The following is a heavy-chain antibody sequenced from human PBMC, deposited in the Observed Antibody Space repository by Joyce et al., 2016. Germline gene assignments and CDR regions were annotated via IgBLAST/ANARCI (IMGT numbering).Heavy chain of an antibody. D-gene: IGHD3-3*01. CDR3: ARDSPAYDFWSGYSGYFDL. Sequence: EVQLVESGGGLVQPGGSLRLSCAASGFTVSSYWMHWVRQAPGKGLVWVSRINSDGSRTKYADSVKGRFTISRDNAKNTLYLQMNSLRAEDTAVYYCARDSPAYDFWSGYSGYFDLWGRGTLVTVSS. J-gene: IGHJ2*01. CDR2: INSDGSRT. V-gene: IGHV3-74*01. CDR1: GFTVSSYW.